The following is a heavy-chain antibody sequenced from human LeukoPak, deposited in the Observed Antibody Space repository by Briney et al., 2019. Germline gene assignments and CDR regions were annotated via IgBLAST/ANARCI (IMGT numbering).Heavy chain of an antibody. Sequence: SETLSPTCTVSGGSISSGDYYWSWIRQTPGKGLEWIGYIYYSGSTYYNPSLKSRVTISVDTSKNQFSLKLSSVTAADTAVYYCARDCSSTSLQVCYWGQGTLVTVSS. J-gene: IGHJ4*02. CDR2: IYYSGST. V-gene: IGHV4-30-4*01. CDR1: GGSISSGDYY. CDR3: ARDCSSTSLQVCY. D-gene: IGHD2-2*01.